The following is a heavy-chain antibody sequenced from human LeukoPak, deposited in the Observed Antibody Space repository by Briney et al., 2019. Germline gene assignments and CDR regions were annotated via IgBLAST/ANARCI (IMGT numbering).Heavy chain of an antibody. CDR2: IKSDGGT. V-gene: IGHV3-74*01. D-gene: IGHD3-22*01. CDR1: GFTFSRYW. J-gene: IGHJ1*01. Sequence: GGSLRLSCAASGFTFSRYWMHWVRQAPGKGLVWVSRIKSDGGTNYTDSVKGRFTISRDNAKNTVSLQMNSLRAEDTGVYYCARAPSEIGGYYPEYFRHWGQGRRVTVSS. CDR3: ARAPSEIGGYYPEYFRH.